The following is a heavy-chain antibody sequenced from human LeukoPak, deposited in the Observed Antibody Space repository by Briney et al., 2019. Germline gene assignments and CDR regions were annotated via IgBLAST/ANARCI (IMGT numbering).Heavy chain of an antibody. V-gene: IGHV4-59*01. J-gene: IGHJ4*02. CDR3: ARGRYCTNGVCFDFDY. CDR2: IYYSGST. Sequence: SETLSLTCTVSGGSISSYYWSWIRQPPGKGLEWIGCIYYSGSTNYNPSLKSRVTISVDTSKNQFSLKLSSVTAADTAVYYCARGRYCTNGVCFDFDYWGQGTLVTVSS. CDR1: GGSISSYY. D-gene: IGHD2-8*01.